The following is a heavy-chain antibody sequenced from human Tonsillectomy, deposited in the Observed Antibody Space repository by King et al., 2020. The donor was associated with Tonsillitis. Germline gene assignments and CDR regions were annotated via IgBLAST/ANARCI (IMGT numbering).Heavy chain of an antibody. V-gene: IGHV3-33*08. CDR2: IWYDGSKK. CDR1: GFIFSTYG. J-gene: IGHJ6*03. Sequence: VQLVESGGGVVQPGRSLRLPCAASGFIFSTYGMHWVRQAPGKGLEWVAVIWYDGSKKSYADAVKGRFIISRDNSKNTVYLQMNSLRVEDTAVYYCARARHSGSGTSNPFSHMAGWGIGTTVTVSS. D-gene: IGHD3-10*01. CDR3: ARARHSGSGTSNPFSHMAG.